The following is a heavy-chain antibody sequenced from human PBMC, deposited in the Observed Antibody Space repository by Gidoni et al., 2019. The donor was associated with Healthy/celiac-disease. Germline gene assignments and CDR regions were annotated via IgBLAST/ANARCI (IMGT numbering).Heavy chain of an antibody. CDR2: IYYSGST. Sequence: QLQLQESGPGLVKPSETLSLTCTVSGGSISSSSYYWGWIRQPPGKGLEWIGSIYYSGSTYYNPSLKSRVTISVDTSKNQFSLKLSSVTDADTAVYYCARLYDYVWGSYRSPMYYFDYWGQGTLVTVSS. CDR3: ARLYDYVWGSYRSPMYYFDY. D-gene: IGHD3-16*02. CDR1: GGSISSSSYY. V-gene: IGHV4-39*01. J-gene: IGHJ4*02.